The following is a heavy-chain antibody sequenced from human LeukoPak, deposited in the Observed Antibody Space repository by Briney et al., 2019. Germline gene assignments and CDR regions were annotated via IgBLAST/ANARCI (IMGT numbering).Heavy chain of an antibody. D-gene: IGHD1-26*01. CDR3: VKCIVGATTGRRAFDI. CDR2: ISSNGGST. Sequence: GGSLRLSCSASGFTFTSYAMHWVRQAPGKGLEYVSTISSNGGSTYYADSVKGRFTISRDNSKNTLYLQMSSLRVEDTAVYYCVKCIVGATTGRRAFDIWGQGTMVTVSS. V-gene: IGHV3-64D*06. J-gene: IGHJ3*02. CDR1: GFTFTSYA.